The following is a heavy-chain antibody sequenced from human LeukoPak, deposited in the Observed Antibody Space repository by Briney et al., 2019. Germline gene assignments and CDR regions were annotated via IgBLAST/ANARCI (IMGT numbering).Heavy chain of an antibody. V-gene: IGHV3-23*01. CDR1: GFTFSSYA. J-gene: IGHJ6*03. D-gene: IGHD3-16*01. Sequence: PGGSLRLSCAASGFTFSSYAMSWVRQAPGKELEWVSGILDSGYSTYYANSVKGRFTISRDNSNNTLYLQMNSLRAEDTAVYYCAKLGGHPLHNYYVGVWGKGTTVAVSS. CDR3: AKLGGHPLHNYYVGV. CDR2: ILDSGYST.